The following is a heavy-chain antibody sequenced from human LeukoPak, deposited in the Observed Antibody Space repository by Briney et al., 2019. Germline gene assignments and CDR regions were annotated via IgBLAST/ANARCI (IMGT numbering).Heavy chain of an antibody. Sequence: PGGSLRLSCAASGLIFGRYAMTWVRQAPGKGLEWVSSITGNGGGTDYADSVKGRFTISRDNSKNTLYLQMSSLRAEDTAVYYCARSGIDYYYYYYMDVWGKGTTVTVSS. D-gene: IGHD6-13*01. CDR3: ARSGIDYYYYYYMDV. CDR1: GLIFGRYA. V-gene: IGHV3-23*01. J-gene: IGHJ6*03. CDR2: ITGNGGGT.